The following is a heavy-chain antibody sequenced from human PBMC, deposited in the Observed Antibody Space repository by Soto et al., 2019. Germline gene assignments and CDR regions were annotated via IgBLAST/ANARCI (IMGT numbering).Heavy chain of an antibody. Sequence: QVQLVQSGAEVKKPGASVKVSCKASGYTFTSYGISWVRQAPGQGLEWMGWISAYNGNTNYAQKLQGRVTMTTDTSTSTAYMELRSLRSGDTAVYYCARDDCSSTSCPNAYYYYYYGMDVWGQGTTVTVSS. D-gene: IGHD2-2*01. CDR3: ARDDCSSTSCPNAYYYYYYGMDV. V-gene: IGHV1-18*01. CDR1: GYTFTSYG. J-gene: IGHJ6*02. CDR2: ISAYNGNT.